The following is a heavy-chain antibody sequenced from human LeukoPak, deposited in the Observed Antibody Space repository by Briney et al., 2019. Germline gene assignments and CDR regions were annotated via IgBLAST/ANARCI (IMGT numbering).Heavy chain of an antibody. CDR2: IRSKANSYAT. D-gene: IGHD3-22*01. V-gene: IGHV3-73*01. CDR1: GFSFSTFA. Sequence: GGSLRLSCAASGFSFSTFAMHWVRQASGKGLEWVGRIRSKANSYATAYAASVKGRFTISRDDSKNTAYLQMNSLKTEDTAVYYCTSSYYDSSGYYAYWGQGTLVTVSS. J-gene: IGHJ4*02. CDR3: TSSYYDSSGYYAY.